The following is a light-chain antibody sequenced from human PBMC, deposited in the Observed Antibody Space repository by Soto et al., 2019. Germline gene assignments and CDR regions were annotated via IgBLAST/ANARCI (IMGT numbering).Light chain of an antibody. CDR1: QSLNSFY. Sequence: EIVLTQSPGTLSLSPGERATLSCRASQSLNSFYLAWYQQKPGQAPRLLIYGSSNRATGIPDRFSGSGSGTDFTLTISRLDPEDFAVYYCQQYDISPRTVGQGSKVDIK. V-gene: IGKV3-20*01. CDR3: QQYDISPRT. CDR2: GSS. J-gene: IGKJ1*01.